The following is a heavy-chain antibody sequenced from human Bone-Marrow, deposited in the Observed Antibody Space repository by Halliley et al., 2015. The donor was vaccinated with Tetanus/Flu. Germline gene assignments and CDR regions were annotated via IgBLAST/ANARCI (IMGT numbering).Heavy chain of an antibody. J-gene: IGHJ6*02. D-gene: IGHD6-6*01. CDR1: GFIFSDYS. CDR3: ARSSARFVVVYYFGMDV. V-gene: IGHV3-30*04. Sequence: SLRLSCAASGFIFSDYSIHWVRQAPGKGLEWVAVISYDGSKKYQADSVEGRFTISRDTSKNTLYLQMNSLRAEDTAVYYCARSSARFVVVYYFGMDVWGPGTPVTVSS. CDR2: ISYDGSKK.